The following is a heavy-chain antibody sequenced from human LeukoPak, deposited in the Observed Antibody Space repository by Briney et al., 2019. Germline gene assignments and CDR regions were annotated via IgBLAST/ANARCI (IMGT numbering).Heavy chain of an antibody. CDR3: ARGGYIVVVPAAIRSPAVDAFDI. Sequence: ASVKVSCKASGGTFSSYAISWVRQAPGQGLEWMGGIIPIFGTANYAQKFQGRVTITTDESTSTAYMELSSLRSEDTAVYYCARGGYIVVVPAAIRSPAVDAFDIWGQGTMVTVSS. V-gene: IGHV1-69*05. D-gene: IGHD2-2*02. CDR2: IIPIFGTA. CDR1: GGTFSSYA. J-gene: IGHJ3*02.